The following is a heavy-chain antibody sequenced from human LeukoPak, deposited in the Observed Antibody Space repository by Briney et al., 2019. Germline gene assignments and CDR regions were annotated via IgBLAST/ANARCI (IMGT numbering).Heavy chain of an antibody. J-gene: IGHJ5*02. CDR2: INPSSGGT. V-gene: IGHV1-2*02. CDR1: GYTFTGYY. CDR3: ARHMTTANNWFDP. D-gene: IGHD4-17*01. Sequence: ASLKVSCKASGYTFTGYYMHWVRQAPGQGLEWMGWINPSSGGTNYAQKFQGRVTMTRDTSISTAYMELSRLISDDTAVYYCARHMTTANNWFDPWGQGTLVTVPS.